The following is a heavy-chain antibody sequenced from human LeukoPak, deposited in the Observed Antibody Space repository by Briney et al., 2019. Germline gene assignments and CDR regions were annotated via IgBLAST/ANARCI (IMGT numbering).Heavy chain of an antibody. J-gene: IGHJ5*02. CDR2: IIPISGTT. D-gene: IGHD1-26*01. Sequence: SVKVSCKTSGGTFTSYAITWVRQAPGQGLERMGKIIPISGTTNYAQKFQGRVTFTADESTSTAYMELSSLRSEDTALYYCARKLRLGGNWFDPWGQGTMVTVSS. CDR1: GGTFTSYA. V-gene: IGHV1-69*15. CDR3: ARKLRLGGNWFDP.